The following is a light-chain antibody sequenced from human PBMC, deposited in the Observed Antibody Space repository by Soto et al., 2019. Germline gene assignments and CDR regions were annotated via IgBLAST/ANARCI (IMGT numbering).Light chain of an antibody. J-gene: IGKJ5*01. CDR1: QSVSSN. CDR3: QQYNKWPYT. Sequence: EIVITQSPATLSVSPGERATLSCRASQSVSSNLGWYQQKRGQAPRLLIYGASTRATGIPARFSGSGSGTECTLTISSLQSEDFAVYYCQQYNKWPYTFGQGTRLEIK. V-gene: IGKV3-15*01. CDR2: GAS.